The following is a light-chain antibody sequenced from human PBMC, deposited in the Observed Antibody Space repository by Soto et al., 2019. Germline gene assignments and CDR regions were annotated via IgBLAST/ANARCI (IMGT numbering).Light chain of an antibody. Sequence: QSALAQPASVSGSPGQSITISCTGTSSDVGGYNYVSWFQQHPGKAPKLMISDVSNRPSGVSNRFSGSKSGNTASLTISGLQAEDVADYYCSSYTSSSTRVFGGGTQLTVL. CDR1: SSDVGGYNY. J-gene: IGLJ3*02. V-gene: IGLV2-14*03. CDR3: SSYTSSSTRV. CDR2: DVS.